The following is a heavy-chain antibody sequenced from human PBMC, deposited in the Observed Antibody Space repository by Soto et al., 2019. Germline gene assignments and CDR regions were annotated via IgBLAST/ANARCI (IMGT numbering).Heavy chain of an antibody. D-gene: IGHD6-6*01. CDR3: AKSIAARPEYYYYYGMDV. CDR2: IYPGDSDT. CDR1: GYSFTSYW. J-gene: IGHJ6*02. Sequence: GESLKISCKGSGYSFTSYWIGWVRQMPGKGLEWMGIIYPGDSDTRYSPSFQGQVTISADKSISTAYLQWSSLKASDTAMYYCAKSIAARPEYYYYYGMDVWGQGTTVTVSS. V-gene: IGHV5-51*01.